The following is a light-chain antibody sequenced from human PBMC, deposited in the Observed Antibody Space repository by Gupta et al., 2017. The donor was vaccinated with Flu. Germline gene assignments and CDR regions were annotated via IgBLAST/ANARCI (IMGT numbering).Light chain of an antibody. CDR2: KSG. CDR1: GSNIGSNY. Sequence: QSVLIQPPSASGTPGQRVTISCSGSGSNIGSNYVYWYQHLPGAAPKLLIYKSGLRPSGVPDRFSGSQSGTSASLAINGLQSEDEADYYCATWDDSLSGHYVFGTGTKVTV. V-gene: IGLV1-47*01. J-gene: IGLJ1*01. CDR3: ATWDDSLSGHYV.